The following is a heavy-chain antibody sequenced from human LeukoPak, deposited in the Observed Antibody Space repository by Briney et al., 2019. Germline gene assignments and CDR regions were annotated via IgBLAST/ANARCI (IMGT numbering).Heavy chain of an antibody. CDR1: GYTFSTYG. D-gene: IGHD6-6*01. CDR3: ARDHTAARPNRFDP. Sequence: ASVKVSCKASGYTFSTYGISWVRQAPGQGLEWMGWISAYNGNTNYPQKFQDRVTMTTDTSTSTAYMELRSLRSDDTAVYYCARDHTAARPNRFDPWGQGTLVTVSS. CDR2: ISAYNGNT. J-gene: IGHJ5*02. V-gene: IGHV1-18*01.